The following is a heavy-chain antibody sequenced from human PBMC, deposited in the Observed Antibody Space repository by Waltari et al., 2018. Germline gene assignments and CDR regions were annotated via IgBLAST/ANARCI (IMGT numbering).Heavy chain of an antibody. J-gene: IGHJ6*04. D-gene: IGHD3-3*01. CDR1: GGTFSSYA. Sequence: QVQLVQSGAEVKKPGSSVKVSCKASGGTFSSYAISWVRQAPGQGLEWMGGISPTFGTANYAQKVQGRVTITADKSTSTAYMELSSLRSEDTAVYYCAKGRFLEWFPLSLDYWGKGTTVTVSS. V-gene: IGHV1-69*14. CDR2: ISPTFGTA. CDR3: AKGRFLEWFPLSLDY.